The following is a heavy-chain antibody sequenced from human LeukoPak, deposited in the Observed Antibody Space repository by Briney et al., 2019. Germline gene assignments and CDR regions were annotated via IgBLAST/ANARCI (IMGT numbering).Heavy chain of an antibody. CDR1: GGSISSYY. CDR3: ARGDLGYCSGGSCYGDWFDP. V-gene: IGHV4-4*07. Sequence: SETLSLTCTVSGGSISSYYWSWIRQPAGKGLEWIGRIYITGSTNYNPSLKSRVTISVDTSKNQFSLKLSSVTAADTAVYYCARGDLGYCSGGSCYGDWFDPWGQGTLVTVSS. J-gene: IGHJ5*02. CDR2: IYITGST. D-gene: IGHD2-15*01.